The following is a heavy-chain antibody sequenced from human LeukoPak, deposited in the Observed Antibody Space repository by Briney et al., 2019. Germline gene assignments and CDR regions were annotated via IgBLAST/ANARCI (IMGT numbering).Heavy chain of an antibody. Sequence: PSETLSLTCTVSGGSISSGGYYWNWIRQHPGKGLEWIGYIYYSGTTYYNPSLKSRVTISVDTSKNQFSLKLSSVTAADTAVYYCARGPYYYDSSGYPQGSWGQGTLVTVST. D-gene: IGHD3-22*01. CDR1: GGSISSGGYY. CDR2: IYYSGTT. J-gene: IGHJ4*02. CDR3: ARGPYYYDSSGYPQGS. V-gene: IGHV4-31*03.